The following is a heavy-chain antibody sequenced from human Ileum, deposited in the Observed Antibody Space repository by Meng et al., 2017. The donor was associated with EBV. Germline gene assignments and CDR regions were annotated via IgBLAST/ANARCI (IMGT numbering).Heavy chain of an antibody. Sequence: QGQLQESGPRLVKPLQTLSLTWAVSGGSISSGGLYWSWIRQPPGKGLEWIGYIHYSGSTYYNPSLKSRVSLSIDTSRSQFSLRLSSVTAADTAVYYCARDTDLYYYDNSGFDLWGQGTLVTVSS. CDR2: IHYSGST. CDR3: ARDTDLYYYDNSGFDL. J-gene: IGHJ4*02. D-gene: IGHD3-22*01. CDR1: GGSISSGGLY. V-gene: IGHV4-30-4*01.